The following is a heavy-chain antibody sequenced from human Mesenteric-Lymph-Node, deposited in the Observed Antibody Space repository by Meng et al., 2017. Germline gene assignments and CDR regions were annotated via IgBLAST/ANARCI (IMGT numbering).Heavy chain of an antibody. V-gene: IGHV4-30-4*01. CDR1: GGSINSGDYY. J-gene: IGHJ4*02. Sequence: QVRLQVSGPGLVKPSQTLSLTCTVSGGSINSGDYYWSWIRQPPGKGLEWLGYIYYTGSTYYNPSLKSRVTISMDTSKNQFSLRPSSVTAADTAVYYCARNYYFDYWGQGTLVTVSS. CDR2: IYYTGST. CDR3: ARNYYFDY.